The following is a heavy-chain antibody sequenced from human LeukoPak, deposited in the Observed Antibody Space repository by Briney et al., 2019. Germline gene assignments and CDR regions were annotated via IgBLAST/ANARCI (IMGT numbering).Heavy chain of an antibody. V-gene: IGHV3-7*01. D-gene: IGHD2-2*01. J-gene: IGHJ1*01. CDR1: GFTFSNYW. CDR3: ATYSSSNGREFQY. CDR2: IQQHGSET. Sequence: GGSLRLSCEGSGFTFSNYWMSWVRQALGKGLEWVANIQQHGSETYYGDSVKGRFTISRDNAKNSLYLQMNSLRAEGTAVYYCATYSSSNGREFQYWGQGTLVTVSS.